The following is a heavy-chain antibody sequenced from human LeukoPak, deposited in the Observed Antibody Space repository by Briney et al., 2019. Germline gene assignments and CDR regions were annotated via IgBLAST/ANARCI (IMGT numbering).Heavy chain of an antibody. CDR2: IIPIFGTA. D-gene: IGHD6-6*01. CDR3: ATSYSSSRGYYYYYMDV. V-gene: IGHV1-69*05. Sequence: GASVKVSCKASGGTFSSYAISWVRQAPGQGLEWMGGIIPIFGTANYAQKFQGRVTITTDESTSTAYMELSSLRSEDTAVYYCATSYSSSRGYYYYYMDVWGKGTTVTVSS. J-gene: IGHJ6*03. CDR1: GGTFSSYA.